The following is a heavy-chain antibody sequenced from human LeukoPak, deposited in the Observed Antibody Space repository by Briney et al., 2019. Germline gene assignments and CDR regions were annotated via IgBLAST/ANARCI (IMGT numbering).Heavy chain of an antibody. D-gene: IGHD3-22*01. CDR3: ARDPGIYDTDAFDI. CDR1: GFTFSSYS. Sequence: GGSLRLSCAASGFTFSSYSMNWVRQAPGKGLEWVSSISSSSSYIYYADSVKGRFTISRDKAKNSLYLQMNSLRAEDTAVYYCARDPGIYDTDAFDIWGQGTMVTVSS. V-gene: IGHV3-21*01. CDR2: ISSSSSYI. J-gene: IGHJ3*02.